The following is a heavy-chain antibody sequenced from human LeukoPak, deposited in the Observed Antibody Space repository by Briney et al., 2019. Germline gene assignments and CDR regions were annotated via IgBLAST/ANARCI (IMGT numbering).Heavy chain of an antibody. CDR1: GFTFSSYT. CDR3: AKDGGLWVSAHWGDS. J-gene: IGHJ4*02. D-gene: IGHD7-27*01. CDR2: ITTSDGNT. Sequence: PGGSLRLSCAASGFTFSSYTMSWVRQAPGKGLEWASTITTSDGNTYYADSGKGRLTLSSDNSKNTLFLQMNSLRAEDTPVYYCAKDGGLWVSAHWGDSWGRGTLVTVSS. V-gene: IGHV3-23*01.